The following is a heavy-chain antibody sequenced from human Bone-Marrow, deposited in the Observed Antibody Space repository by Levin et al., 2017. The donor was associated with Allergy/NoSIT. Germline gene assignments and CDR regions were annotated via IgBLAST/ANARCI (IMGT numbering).Heavy chain of an antibody. V-gene: IGHV3-23*01. Sequence: GESLKISCAASGFTFSNYAMSWVRQPPGKGLEWVSSISASGTSAYYADSVAGRFTVSRDNSNNTVSLQMSSLRAEDTAIYFCAKERSYFLQHWGQGILVTVSS. D-gene: IGHD3-10*01. CDR1: GFTFSNYA. CDR3: AKERSYFLQH. CDR2: ISASGTSA. J-gene: IGHJ1*01.